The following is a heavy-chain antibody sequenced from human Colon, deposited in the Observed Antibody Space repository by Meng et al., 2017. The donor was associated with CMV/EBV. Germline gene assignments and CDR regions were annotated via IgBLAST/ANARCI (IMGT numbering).Heavy chain of an antibody. V-gene: IGHV3-21*01. J-gene: IGHJ6*02. CDR1: GFTFSSYS. Sequence: SGFTFSSYSMNWVRQAPGKGLEWVSSISSSSSYIYYADSVKGRFTISRDNAKNSLYLQMNSLRAEDTAVYYCARDGYNGAYYYGMDVWGQGTTVTVSS. D-gene: IGHD5-24*01. CDR3: ARDGYNGAYYYGMDV. CDR2: ISSSSSYI.